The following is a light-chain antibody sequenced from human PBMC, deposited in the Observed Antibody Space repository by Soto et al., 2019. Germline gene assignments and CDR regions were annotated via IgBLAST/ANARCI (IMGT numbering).Light chain of an antibody. V-gene: IGKV1-39*01. CDR3: QQSYSTLWT. J-gene: IGKJ1*01. CDR1: QSISSY. CDR2: AAS. Sequence: DIQMTQSPSSLSASAGDRVTITCRASQSISSYLNWYQQKPGKAPKLLIYAASSLQSGVPSRFSGSGSGTDVTLTISSLQPEDFATYYCQQSYSTLWTFGQGTKVEIK.